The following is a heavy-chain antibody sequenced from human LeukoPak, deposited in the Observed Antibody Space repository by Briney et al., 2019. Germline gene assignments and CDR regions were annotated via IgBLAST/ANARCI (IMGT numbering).Heavy chain of an antibody. V-gene: IGHV3-33*01. J-gene: IGHJ2*01. CDR2: IWYDGSNK. CDR1: GFTFSSSG. Sequence: GGSLRLSCAASGFTFSSSGFHWVRQAPGKGLEWVALIWYDGSNKHYADSVKGRFTISRDNSKNTVYLQMNSLRAEDAAVYYCARGVFAGDLLTGYWFFDLWGRGTLVTVSS. CDR3: ARGVFAGDLLTGYWFFDL. D-gene: IGHD1-20*01.